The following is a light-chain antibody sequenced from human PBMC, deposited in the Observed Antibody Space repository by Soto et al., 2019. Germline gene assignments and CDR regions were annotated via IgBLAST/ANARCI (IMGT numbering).Light chain of an antibody. Sequence: QSVLTQPPSVSGSPGQSVTISCTGTSSDVGSYNRVSWYQQPPGTAPKLMIYEVSNRPSGVPDRFSGSKSGNTASLTISGLKSEDEADYYCNSYTSTNTYVFGTGTKVXVL. CDR1: SSDVGSYNR. V-gene: IGLV2-18*02. CDR3: NSYTSTNTYV. CDR2: EVS. J-gene: IGLJ1*01.